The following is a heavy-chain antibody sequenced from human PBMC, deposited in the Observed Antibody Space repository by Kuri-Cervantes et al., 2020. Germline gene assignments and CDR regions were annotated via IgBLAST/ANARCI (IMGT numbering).Heavy chain of an antibody. D-gene: IGHD6-13*01. CDR3: ARAPRTGYSSSWYRDYYYYGMDV. CDR2: IIPIFGTA. Sequence: SVKVSCKASGYTFTSYAMNWVRQAPGQGLEWMGGIIPIFGTANYAQKFQGRVTITADESTSTAYMELSSLRSEDAAVYYCARAPRTGYSSSWYRDYYYYGMDVWGQGTTVTDSS. V-gene: IGHV1-69*13. J-gene: IGHJ6*02. CDR1: GYTFTSYA.